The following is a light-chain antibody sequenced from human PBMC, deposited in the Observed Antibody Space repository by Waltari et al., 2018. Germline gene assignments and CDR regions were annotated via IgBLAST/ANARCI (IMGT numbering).Light chain of an antibody. V-gene: IGKV1-33*01. J-gene: IGKJ4*01. CDR2: DAS. CDR1: QDITNY. CDR3: QQYDSLSLIT. Sequence: DIHITQSPSSLSASVGDRVTIPFQATQDITNYLNWYQQKPGKAPKLLIYDASNLETGVPSRFSGSRAGTDFTFTISSLQPEDIATYYCQQYDSLSLITFGGGTKVEIK.